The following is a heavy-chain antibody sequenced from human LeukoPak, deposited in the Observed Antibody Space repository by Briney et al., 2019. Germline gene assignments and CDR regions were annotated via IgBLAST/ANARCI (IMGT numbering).Heavy chain of an antibody. Sequence: GGSLRLSCAASGFIVSGNHMSWVRQAPGKGLEWVSLLERGGNTNYADSVKGRFTISRDNSKNTLYLQMNSLRAEDTAVYYCARVQGIAARPFEKWGQGTLVTVSS. V-gene: IGHV3-66*01. CDR2: LERGGNT. D-gene: IGHD6-6*01. CDR1: GFIVSGNH. CDR3: ARVQGIAARPFEK. J-gene: IGHJ4*02.